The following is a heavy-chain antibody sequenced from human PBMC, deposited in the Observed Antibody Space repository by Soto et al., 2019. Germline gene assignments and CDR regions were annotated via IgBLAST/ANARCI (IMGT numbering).Heavy chain of an antibody. D-gene: IGHD3-3*01. J-gene: IGHJ5*02. CDR2: ISYDGSNK. CDR3: AKKLWRPTYYDFWSGYYICNWFDP. CDR1: GFTFSSYG. Sequence: QVQLVESGGGVVQPGRSLRLSCAASGFTFSSYGMHWVRQAPGKGLEWVAVISYDGSNKYYADSVKGRFTISRDNSKNTLYLQMNRLRAEDTAEYYCAKKLWRPTYYDFWSGYYICNWFDPWGQGPLVTVSS. V-gene: IGHV3-30*18.